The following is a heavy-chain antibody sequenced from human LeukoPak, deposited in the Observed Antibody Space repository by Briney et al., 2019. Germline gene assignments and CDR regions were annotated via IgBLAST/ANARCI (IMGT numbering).Heavy chain of an antibody. V-gene: IGHV4-4*09. J-gene: IGHJ6*03. CDR1: GGSISSYY. CDR2: IYTSGGT. Sequence: SETLSLTCTVSGGSISSYYWSWIRQPPGKGLEWIGYIYTSGGTNYNPSLKSRVTISVDTSKNQFSLKLSSVTAADTAAYYCARQLGYCSSTSCYDYYYYMDVWGKGTTVTVSS. CDR3: ARQLGYCSSTSCYDYYYYMDV. D-gene: IGHD2-2*01.